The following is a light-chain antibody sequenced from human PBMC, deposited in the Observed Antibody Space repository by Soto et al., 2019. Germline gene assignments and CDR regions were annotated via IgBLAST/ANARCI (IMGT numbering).Light chain of an antibody. J-gene: IGKJ1*01. CDR1: QGIGDT. CDR3: QQYTNTNNPWM. Sequence: MRQSPATLSVSPGEGATLSCRASQGIGDTLAWYQQKPGKAPKLLVYDASTLQSGVASRFSGSGSGTEFTLIISGLQPDDSATYYCQQYTNTNNPWMFGQGTKVDIK. CDR2: DAS. V-gene: IGKV1-5*01.